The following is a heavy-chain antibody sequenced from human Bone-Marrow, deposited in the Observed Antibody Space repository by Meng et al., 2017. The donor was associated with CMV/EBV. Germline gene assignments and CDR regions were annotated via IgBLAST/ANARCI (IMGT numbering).Heavy chain of an antibody. CDR1: GFTFNTYD. CDR3: AKRSTKILTTIWGIDY. CDR2: IRYDGKSE. Sequence: GGSLRLSCTASGFTFNTYDMHWVRQAPGKGLEWVAFIRYDGKSEYYAESVKGRFTISRDNSNNTLYVQMDSLRPEDTAIYYCAKRSTKILTTIWGIDYWGQGKLVNVDS. V-gene: IGHV3-30*02. D-gene: IGHD3-16*01. J-gene: IGHJ4*02.